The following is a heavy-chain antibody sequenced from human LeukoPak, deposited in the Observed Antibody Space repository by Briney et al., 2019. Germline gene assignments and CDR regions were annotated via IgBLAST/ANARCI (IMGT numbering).Heavy chain of an antibody. CDR2: IKQDGSEK. J-gene: IGHJ3*02. V-gene: IGHV3-7*02. Sequence: SGGSLRLSCAASGFIFRNYWMSWVRQAPGKGLEWVANIKQDGSEKYYVDSVKGRFTISRDNAKNSLSLQMNSLRAEDTAVYYCTHYYDGSGYYGAFESWGQGTMVTVSS. CDR1: GFIFRNYW. D-gene: IGHD3-22*01. CDR3: THYYDGSGYYGAFES.